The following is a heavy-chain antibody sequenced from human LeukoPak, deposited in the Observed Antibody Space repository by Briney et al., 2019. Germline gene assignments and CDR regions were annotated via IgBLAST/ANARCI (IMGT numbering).Heavy chain of an antibody. D-gene: IGHD5-12*01. V-gene: IGHV3-11*04. Sequence: LSLTCTVSGGSITSDAYYWGWIRQPPGKGLEWVSYISSSGSTIYYADSVKGRFTISRDNAKNSLYLQMNSLRAEDTAVYYCAKGGYSGYDFWDNWGRGTLVTVSS. CDR1: GGSITSDAYY. J-gene: IGHJ4*02. CDR2: ISSSGSTI. CDR3: AKGGYSGYDFWDN.